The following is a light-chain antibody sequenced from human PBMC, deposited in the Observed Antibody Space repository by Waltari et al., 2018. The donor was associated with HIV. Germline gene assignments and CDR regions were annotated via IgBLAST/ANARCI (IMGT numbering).Light chain of an antibody. V-gene: IGKV3-11*01. CDR2: DAS. CDR1: QSVNSY. J-gene: IGKJ3*01. Sequence: VLTQSPVTLSASPGERVTLSCRASQSVNSYLSWYQQKPGQAPRLLIYDASKRATGIPARFSGTGSGTDSTLTISSLEPEDFAVYFCQQHSNWPLITFGPGSTVDV. CDR3: QQHSNWPLIT.